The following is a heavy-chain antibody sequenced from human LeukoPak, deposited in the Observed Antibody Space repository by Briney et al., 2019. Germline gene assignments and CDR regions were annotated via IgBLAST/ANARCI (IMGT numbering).Heavy chain of an antibody. J-gene: IGHJ4*02. V-gene: IGHV3-23*01. CDR2: ISGGGGST. CDR3: AISGYSSGWYYFDY. Sequence: PGGSLRLSCAASGFTFSNYAMNWVRQAPGKGLEWVSGISGGGGSTSYADSVKGRFTISRDNSKNTLFLQMNSLRAEDTAVYYCAISGYSSGWYYFDYWGQGTLVTVSS. D-gene: IGHD6-19*01. CDR1: GFTFSNYA.